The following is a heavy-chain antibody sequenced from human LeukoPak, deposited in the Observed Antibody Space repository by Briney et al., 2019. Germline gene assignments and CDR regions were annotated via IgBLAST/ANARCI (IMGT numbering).Heavy chain of an antibody. J-gene: IGHJ6*02. D-gene: IGHD2-2*01. CDR2: ISAHNGNT. CDR1: GYTFTSYG. CDR3: ARALSNSWLQYYYYGMDV. Sequence: ASVKVSCKASGYTFTSYGISWVRQAPGQGLEWMGWISAHNGNTNYAQKVQGRVTMTTDTSTSTAYMELRSLRSDDTVVYYCARALSNSWLQYYYYGMDVWGQGTTVTVSS. V-gene: IGHV1-18*01.